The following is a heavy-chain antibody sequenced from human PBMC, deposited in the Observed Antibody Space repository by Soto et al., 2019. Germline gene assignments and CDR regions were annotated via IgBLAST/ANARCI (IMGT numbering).Heavy chain of an antibody. V-gene: IGHV1-8*01. CDR3: ARLFCSGGSCYGVYFDY. D-gene: IGHD2-15*01. CDR2: MNPNSGNT. J-gene: IGHJ4*02. Sequence: QVQLVQSGAEVKKPGASVKVSCKASGYTFTSYDINWVRQATGQGLEWMGWMNPNSGNTGYAQKFQGRVTMTRNTSISTAYMELSSLRSEDTAVYYCARLFCSGGSCYGVYFDYWCQGTLVTVSS. CDR1: GYTFTSYD.